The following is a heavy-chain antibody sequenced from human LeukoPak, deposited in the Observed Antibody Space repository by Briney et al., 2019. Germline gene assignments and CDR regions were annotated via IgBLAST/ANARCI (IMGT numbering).Heavy chain of an antibody. J-gene: IGHJ4*02. CDR2: MNPNGGNT. CDR1: GYTFTSYD. V-gene: IGHV1-8*01. D-gene: IGHD6-13*01. CDR3: ARAGGIAAAVEGFDY. Sequence: ASVKVSCKASGYTFTSYDINWVRQATGQGLEWMGWMNPNGGNTGYAQKFQGRVTMTRNTSISTAYMELSSLRSEDTAVYYCARAGGIAAAVEGFDYWGQGTLVTVSS.